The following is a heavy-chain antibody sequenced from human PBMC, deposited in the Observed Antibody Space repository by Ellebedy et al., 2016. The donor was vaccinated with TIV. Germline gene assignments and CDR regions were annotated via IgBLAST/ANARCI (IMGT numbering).Heavy chain of an antibody. CDR1: GFTFSPYA. CDR2: IYYSWST. Sequence: MPGGSLRLSCAASGFTFSPYAMAWVRQPPGKGLEWIGSIYYSWSTYYNPSLKSRVTISVDTSKNQFSLKLSFVTAADTAVYYCARATIVVVVIDYWGQGTLVTVSS. D-gene: IGHD3-22*01. CDR3: ARATIVVVVIDY. J-gene: IGHJ4*02. V-gene: IGHV4-39*07.